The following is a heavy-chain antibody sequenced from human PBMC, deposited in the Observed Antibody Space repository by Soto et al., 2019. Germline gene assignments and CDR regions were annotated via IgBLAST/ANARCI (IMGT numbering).Heavy chain of an antibody. CDR1: GGSISSGDYY. J-gene: IGHJ4*02. CDR3: TRDSYDSSGYSFDC. D-gene: IGHD3-22*01. Sequence: QVQLQESGPGLVKPSQTLSLTCTVSGGSISSGDYYWNWIRQPPGKGLEWIGYIYYSGSTYYNPSLRGRVTISVASSRIQFSLRLSAGTAADTAVYYCTRDSYDSSGYSFDCWGQGTLVTVSA. CDR2: IYYSGST. V-gene: IGHV4-30-4*01.